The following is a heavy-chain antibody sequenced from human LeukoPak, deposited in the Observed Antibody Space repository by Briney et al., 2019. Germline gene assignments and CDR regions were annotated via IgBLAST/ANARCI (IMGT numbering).Heavy chain of an antibody. Sequence: SETLSLTCTVSGGSISSYYWSWIRQPPGKGLEWIGYIYYSGSTNYNPSLKSRVTISLDTSNNQFSLKLSSVTAADTAVYYCARIPYYYDASGYYDYYFDYWGQGSLVTVSS. J-gene: IGHJ4*02. V-gene: IGHV4-59*08. CDR3: ARIPYYYDASGYYDYYFDY. CDR1: GGSISSYY. D-gene: IGHD3-22*01. CDR2: IYYSGST.